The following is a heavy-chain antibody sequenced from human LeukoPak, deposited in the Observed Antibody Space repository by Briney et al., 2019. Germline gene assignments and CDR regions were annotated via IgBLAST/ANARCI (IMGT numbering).Heavy chain of an antibody. CDR3: ARDPGSYLYYFDY. Sequence: TPSETLSLTCAVYGGSFSGYYWSWIRQPPGKGLEWIGEINHSGSTNYNPSLKSRVTISVDTSKNQFSLKLSSVTAADTAVYYCARDPGSYLYYFDYWGQGTLVTVSS. CDR2: INHSGST. CDR1: GGSFSGYY. V-gene: IGHV4-34*01. J-gene: IGHJ4*02. D-gene: IGHD1-26*01.